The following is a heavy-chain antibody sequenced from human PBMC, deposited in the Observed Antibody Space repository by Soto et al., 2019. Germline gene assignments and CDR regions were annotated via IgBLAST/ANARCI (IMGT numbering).Heavy chain of an antibody. D-gene: IGHD3-22*01. V-gene: IGHV3-30-3*01. Sequence: GGTLRLSCSVSGFDFSRYHMHWVRQAAGKGLEWVAIISSGGINTNYADSVKGRFTISLDNSKNPVYLQMDTVRAEDTALYYCARNSTGYVSYYFPDYWGQGTVVTVSS. CDR2: ISSGGINT. J-gene: IGHJ4*02. CDR1: GFDFSRYH. CDR3: ARNSTGYVSYYFPDY.